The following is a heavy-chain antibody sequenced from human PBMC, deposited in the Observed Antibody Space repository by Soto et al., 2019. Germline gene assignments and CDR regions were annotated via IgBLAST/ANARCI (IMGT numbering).Heavy chain of an antibody. J-gene: IGHJ5*02. Sequence: GGSLRLSCAASGFTFSSYAMSWVRQAPGKGLEWVSAISGSGGSTYYADSVKGRFTISRDNSKNTLYLQMNSLRAEDTAVYYCAKDPTTLLCLVCWFDPWGQGTLVTVSS. CDR3: AKDPTTLLCLVCWFDP. CDR1: GFTFSSYA. D-gene: IGHD3-10*02. CDR2: ISGSGGST. V-gene: IGHV3-23*01.